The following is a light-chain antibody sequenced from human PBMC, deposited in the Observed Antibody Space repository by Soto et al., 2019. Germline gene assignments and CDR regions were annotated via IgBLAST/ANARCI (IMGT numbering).Light chain of an antibody. Sequence: PWDSATLFCRASQTVSSSCLAWYQQKPGQAPRLLIYGVSSRATGIPDRFSGSGSGTDFTLTISRLQPEDFAVYYCQHYDNSAALTFGGGTNVEIK. J-gene: IGKJ4*01. V-gene: IGKV3-20*01. CDR2: GVS. CDR3: QHYDNSAALT. CDR1: QTVSSSC.